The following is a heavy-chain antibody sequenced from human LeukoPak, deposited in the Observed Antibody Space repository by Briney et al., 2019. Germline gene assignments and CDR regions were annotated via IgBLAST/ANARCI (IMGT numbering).Heavy chain of an antibody. D-gene: IGHD5-12*01. CDR1: GFTFSSYA. CDR3: AKVTWLRFPFDY. J-gene: IGHJ4*02. Sequence: GESLRLSCAASGFTFSSYAMSWVRQAPGKGLEWVSAISGSGGSTYYADPVKGRFTISRDNSKNTLYLQMNSLRAEDTAVYYCAKVTWLRFPFDYWGQGTLVTVSS. CDR2: ISGSGGST. V-gene: IGHV3-23*01.